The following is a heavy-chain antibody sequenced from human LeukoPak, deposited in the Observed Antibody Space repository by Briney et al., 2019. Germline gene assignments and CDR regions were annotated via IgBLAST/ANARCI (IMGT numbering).Heavy chain of an antibody. CDR2: ISWNSGSI. V-gene: IGHV3-9*01. CDR3: AKVEGRLLWFGELIDY. Sequence: GGSLRLSCAASGFTFDDYAMHWVRQAPGKGLEWVSGISWNSGSIGYADSVKGRFTISRDNAKNSLYLQMNSLRAEDTALYYCAKVEGRLLWFGELIDYWGQGTLVTVSS. J-gene: IGHJ4*02. CDR1: GFTFDDYA. D-gene: IGHD3-10*01.